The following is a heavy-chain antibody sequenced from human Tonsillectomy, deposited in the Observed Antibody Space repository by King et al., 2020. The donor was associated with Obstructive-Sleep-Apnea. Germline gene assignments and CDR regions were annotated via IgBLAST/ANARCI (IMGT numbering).Heavy chain of an antibody. D-gene: IGHD3-10*01. Sequence: VQLVESGGGLVKPGGSLRLSCAASGFTFSEAWMTWVRQAPGKGLEEFGRIKRKSDGGTTDYAAPVKGRFTISRDDSKNTLDLQMNSLKTEDTAVYYCTAEYSFGDLWVASWGQGTLVTVSS. CDR1: GFTFSEAW. V-gene: IGHV3-15*01. CDR3: TAEYSFGDLWVAS. CDR2: IKRKSDGGTT. J-gene: IGHJ5*01.